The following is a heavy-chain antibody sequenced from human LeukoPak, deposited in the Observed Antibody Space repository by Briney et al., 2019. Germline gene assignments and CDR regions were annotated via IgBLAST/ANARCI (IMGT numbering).Heavy chain of an antibody. CDR2: IYTGGST. CDR3: ARDSSSTFRYYYYYMDV. J-gene: IGHJ6*03. D-gene: IGHD2-2*01. V-gene: IGHV4-4*07. Sequence: PSETLSLTCTVSGGSISSYYWSWIRQPAGKGLEWIGRIYTGGSTNYNPSLKSRVTMSVDTSKNQFSLKLSSVTAADTAVYYCARDSSSTFRYYYYYMDVWGKGTTVTVSS. CDR1: GGSISSYY.